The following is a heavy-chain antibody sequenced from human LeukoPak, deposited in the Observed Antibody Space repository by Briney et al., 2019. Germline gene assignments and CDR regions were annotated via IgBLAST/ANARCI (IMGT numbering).Heavy chain of an antibody. Sequence: HPGRSLRLSCAASGFTFSSYAMHGVRQAPGKGLEGVAVISYDGINKDYADSVKGRFTISRENSKNTLYLQMTSLRAEDTAVYYCAKDPSTPDGGGSLWGQGTLVTVSS. CDR1: GFTFSSYA. CDR3: AKDPSTPDGGGSL. CDR2: ISYDGINK. V-gene: IGHV3-30*04. D-gene: IGHD2-15*01. J-gene: IGHJ4*02.